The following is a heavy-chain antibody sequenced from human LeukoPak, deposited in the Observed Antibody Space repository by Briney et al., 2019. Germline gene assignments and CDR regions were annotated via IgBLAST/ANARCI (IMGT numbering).Heavy chain of an antibody. CDR3: TGDQTPYY. J-gene: IGHJ4*02. CDR1: GFTFSDYY. CDR2: IRSKVNDGTP. Sequence: GGSLRLSCAASGFTFSDYYMSWIRQAPGKGLEWVGFIRSKVNDGTPAYAASVKGRFTISRDDSNGIAYLQMNRLKSEDIGVYYFTGDQTPYYWGQGTLVTVSS. V-gene: IGHV3-71*01.